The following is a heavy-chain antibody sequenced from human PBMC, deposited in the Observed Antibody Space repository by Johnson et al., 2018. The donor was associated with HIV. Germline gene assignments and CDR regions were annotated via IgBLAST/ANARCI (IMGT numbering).Heavy chain of an antibody. CDR3: ARGPSGRWLQTDAFDI. Sequence: QMLLVESGGGVVQPGRSLRLSCAASGFTFSSMHWDRQAPGKGLEWVAVISHDGSHKYYADSVKGRFTISRDNSKNTLYLQMNSLRAEDTAVYYCARGPSGRWLQTDAFDIWGQGTMVTVSS. V-gene: IGHV3-30*03. J-gene: IGHJ3*02. CDR1: GFTFSS. D-gene: IGHD5-24*01. CDR2: ISHDGSHK.